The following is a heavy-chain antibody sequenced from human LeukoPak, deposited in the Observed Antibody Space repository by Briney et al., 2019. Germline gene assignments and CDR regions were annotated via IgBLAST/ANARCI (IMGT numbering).Heavy chain of an antibody. CDR3: AKALFEESDAFDI. Sequence: PGGSLRLSCAASGFTFSSYGMHWVRQAPGKGLEWVAVISYDGSNKYYADSVKGRFTISRDNSKNTLYLQMNSLRAEDTAVYYCAKALFEESDAFDIWGQGTMVTVSS. CDR1: GFTFSSYG. J-gene: IGHJ3*02. CDR2: ISYDGSNK. V-gene: IGHV3-30*18. D-gene: IGHD3-10*01.